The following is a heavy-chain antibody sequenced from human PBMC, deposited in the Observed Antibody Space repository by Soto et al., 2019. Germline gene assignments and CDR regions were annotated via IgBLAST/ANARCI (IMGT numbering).Heavy chain of an antibody. CDR1: GSSFTGDY. CDR2: VFGNGAGTP. D-gene: IGHD3-22*01. Sequence: QVQLQESGPGLVRPSETLSLTCSVSGSSFTGDYWSWIRQPAGKGLEWIGRVFGNGAGTPIYNSSLKNRVTMSVDSSMTQLSLKLTSVTAADTAVYYCARDLPPYDRRRQPTGAFEDWCQGILVTVSS. V-gene: IGHV4-4*07. CDR3: ARDLPPYDRRRQPTGAFED. J-gene: IGHJ4*02.